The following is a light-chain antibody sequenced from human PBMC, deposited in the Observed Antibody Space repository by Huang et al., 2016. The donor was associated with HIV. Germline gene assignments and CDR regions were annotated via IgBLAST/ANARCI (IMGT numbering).Light chain of an antibody. CDR3: QQYNIWPPA. CDR1: QIISSN. CDR2: GPS. J-gene: IGKJ1*01. Sequence: EIVMTQSPATLSVSPGERATLSCRASQIISSNLAWYQQKPGQAPRLLIHGPSTRATGIPARFSGSGSGTDFTLTITSLQSEDFGVYYCQQYNIWPPAFGQGTKVEIK. V-gene: IGKV3-15*01.